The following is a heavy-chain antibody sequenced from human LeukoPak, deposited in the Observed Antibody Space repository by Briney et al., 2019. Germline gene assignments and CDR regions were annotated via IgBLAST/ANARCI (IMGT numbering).Heavy chain of an antibody. CDR2: IYYSGRT. V-gene: IGHV4-39*01. D-gene: IGHD5-24*01. Sequence: SETLSLTCTVSSGSISSSPYSWGWIRQPPGKGLEWIATIYYSGRTYYNPSGKSRVTISVDTSKNQFSLKLSSVTAADTAVYYCARLLRTSRDDYNFDYWGQGTLVTVSS. CDR3: ARLLRTSRDDYNFDY. J-gene: IGHJ4*02. CDR1: SGSISSSPYS.